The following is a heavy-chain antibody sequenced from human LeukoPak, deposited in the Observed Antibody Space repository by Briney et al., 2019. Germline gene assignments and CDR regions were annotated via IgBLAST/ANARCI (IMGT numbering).Heavy chain of an antibody. CDR1: GFTFSSYE. CDR3: ATRRYFDWLNAFDI. Sequence: PGGSLRLSCAASGFTFSSYEMNWVRQAPGKGLEWVSYISSSGSTIYYADSVKGRFTISRDNAKNSLYLQMNSLRAEDTAVYYCATRRYFDWLNAFDIWGQGTMVTVSS. V-gene: IGHV3-48*03. CDR2: ISSSGSTI. J-gene: IGHJ3*02. D-gene: IGHD3-9*01.